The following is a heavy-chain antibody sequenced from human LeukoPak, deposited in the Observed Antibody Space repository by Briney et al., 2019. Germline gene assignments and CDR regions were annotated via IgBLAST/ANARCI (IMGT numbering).Heavy chain of an antibody. CDR3: AKDFVRVLDYQPLLAFDY. CDR2: ISGSGGST. V-gene: IGHV3-23*01. J-gene: IGHJ4*02. D-gene: IGHD2-2*01. CDR1: GFTFSSYA. Sequence: GGSLRLSCAASGFTFSSYAMSWVRQARGKGLEWVSAISGSGGSTYYADSVKGRFTISRDNSKNTLYLQMNSLRAEDTAVYYCAKDFVRVLDYQPLLAFDYWGRGTLVTVSS.